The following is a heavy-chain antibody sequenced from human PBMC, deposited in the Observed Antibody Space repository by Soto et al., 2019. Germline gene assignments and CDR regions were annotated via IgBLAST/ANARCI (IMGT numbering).Heavy chain of an antibody. CDR3: ARQIRSMERNDAFDI. V-gene: IGHV4-39*01. Sequence: SETLSLTCTVSGGSISSSSYYWGWIRQPPGKGLEWIGSIYYSGSTYYNPSLKSRVTISVDTSKNQFSLKLSSVTAADTAVYYCARQIRSMERNDAFDIWGQGTMVTVSS. J-gene: IGHJ3*02. CDR2: IYYSGST. D-gene: IGHD1-1*01. CDR1: GGSISSSSYY.